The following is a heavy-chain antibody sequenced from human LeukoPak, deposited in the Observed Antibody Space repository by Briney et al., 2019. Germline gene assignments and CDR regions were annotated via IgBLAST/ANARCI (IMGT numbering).Heavy chain of an antibody. CDR2: IYYSGNT. J-gene: IGHJ5*02. CDR3: ARNDFWSGYSDWFDP. D-gene: IGHD3-3*01. Sequence: PSETLSLTCTVSGGSISSSSYYWGWIRQPPGKGLEWIGSIYYSGNTYYNPSLKSRVIISVDTSKNQFSLKLSSVTAADTAVYYCARNDFWSGYSDWFDPWGQGTLVTVSS. V-gene: IGHV4-39*07. CDR1: GGSISSSSYY.